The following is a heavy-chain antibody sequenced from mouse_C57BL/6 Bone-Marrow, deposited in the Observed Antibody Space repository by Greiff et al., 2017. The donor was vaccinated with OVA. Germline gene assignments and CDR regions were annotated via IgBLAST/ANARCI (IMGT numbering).Heavy chain of an antibody. J-gene: IGHJ2*01. D-gene: IGHD1-1*01. V-gene: IGHV1-81*01. CDR3: ARPHYGSSNY. CDR1: GYTFTSYG. Sequence: QVQLQQSGAELARPGASVKLSCKASGYTFTSYGISWVKQRTGQGLEWIGEIYPRSGNTYYNEKFKGKATLTADKSSSTAYMELRSLTSEDSAVYFCARPHYGSSNYWGQGTTLTVSS. CDR2: IYPRSGNT.